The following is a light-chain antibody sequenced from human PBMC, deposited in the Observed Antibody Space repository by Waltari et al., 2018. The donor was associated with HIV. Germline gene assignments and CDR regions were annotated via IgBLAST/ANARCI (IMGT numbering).Light chain of an antibody. J-gene: IGKJ1*01. CDR2: DAF. V-gene: IGKV3-11*01. CDR1: QSVSSY. Sequence: EIVLTQSPATLSLSPGERATLSCRASQSVSSYLAWYQQKPGQAPRLLIYDAFKMATGIPARFSGSGSGTDFTLTISSLEPEDFAVYYCQQRSNWPPWTFGQGTKVEIK. CDR3: QQRSNWPPWT.